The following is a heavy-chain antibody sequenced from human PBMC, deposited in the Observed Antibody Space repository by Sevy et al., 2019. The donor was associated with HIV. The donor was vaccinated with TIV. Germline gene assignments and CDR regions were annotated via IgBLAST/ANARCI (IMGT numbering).Heavy chain of an antibody. J-gene: IGHJ5*02. Sequence: GGSLRLSCAASGFTFSTYAMSWVRQAPGKGLEWVSGISGSGISIYYASSVKGRFTISRDNSKNTLILQMNSLRAEDTAIYYCAKELPGYQYDSSGNLDTWGQGRLVTVSS. CDR1: GFTFSTYA. D-gene: IGHD6-19*01. CDR2: ISGSGISI. CDR3: AKELPGYQYDSSGNLDT. V-gene: IGHV3-23*01.